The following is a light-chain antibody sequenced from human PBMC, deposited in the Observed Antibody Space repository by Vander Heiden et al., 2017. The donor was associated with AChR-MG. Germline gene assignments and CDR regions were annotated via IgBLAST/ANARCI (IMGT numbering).Light chain of an antibody. CDR2: KAS. V-gene: IGKV1-5*03. CDR3: QQGNTYSRYT. CDR1: QSISSW. Sequence: DIQMTQSPSTLSASVGDRVTITCRASQSISSWLAWYQQKPGKAPKLLIYKASSLESGVPSRFSGTGSGTEFTLTISSLQPDEFATYYCQQGNTYSRYTFGQETKLEIK. J-gene: IGKJ2*01.